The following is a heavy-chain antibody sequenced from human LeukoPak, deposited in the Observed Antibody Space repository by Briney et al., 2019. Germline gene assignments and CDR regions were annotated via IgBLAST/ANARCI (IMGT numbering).Heavy chain of an antibody. CDR1: GFTFDDYG. Sequence: GGSLRLSCAASGFTFDDYGMSWVRQAPGKGLEWVSGINWNGGSTGYADSVKGRFTISRDNAKNSLYLQMNSLRAEDTAVYYCARSFYDPYFDYWGQGTLVTVSS. CDR2: INWNGGST. J-gene: IGHJ4*02. D-gene: IGHD2/OR15-2a*01. V-gene: IGHV3-20*04. CDR3: ARSFYDPYFDY.